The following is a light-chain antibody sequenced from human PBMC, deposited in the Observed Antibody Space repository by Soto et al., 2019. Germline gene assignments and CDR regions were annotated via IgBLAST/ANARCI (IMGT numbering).Light chain of an antibody. CDR2: RNN. CDR3: QSYDSTLDARYV. V-gene: IGLV1-47*01. J-gene: IGLJ1*01. Sequence: QSVLTQPPSASGTPGQRVNISCSGSSSNIGSNYVYWYRQFPGTAPKLLIQRNNQRPSGVPARFSGSKSGTSASLAITGLQAEDEGDYYCQSYDSTLDARYVFGTGTKLTVL. CDR1: SSNIGSNY.